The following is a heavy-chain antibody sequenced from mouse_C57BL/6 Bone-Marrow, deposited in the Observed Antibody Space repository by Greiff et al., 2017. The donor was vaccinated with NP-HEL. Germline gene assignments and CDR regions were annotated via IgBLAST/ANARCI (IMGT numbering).Heavy chain of an antibody. J-gene: IGHJ2*01. V-gene: IGHV1-75*01. CDR1: GYTFTDYY. Sequence: QVQLKESGPELVKPGASVKISCKASGYTFTDYYINWVKQRPGQGLEWIGWIFPGSGSTYYNEKFKGKATLTVDKSSSTAYMSLSSLTSEDSAVYFCARGWLPDYFAYWGQGTTLTASS. CDR2: IFPGSGST. D-gene: IGHD2-3*01. CDR3: ARGWLPDYFAY.